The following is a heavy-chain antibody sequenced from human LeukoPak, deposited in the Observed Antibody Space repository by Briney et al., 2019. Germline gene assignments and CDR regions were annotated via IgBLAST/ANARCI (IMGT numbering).Heavy chain of an antibody. CDR2: IYYSGST. CDR1: GGSISSYY. J-gene: IGHJ3*02. V-gene: IGHV4-59*08. Sequence: PSETLSLTCTVSGGSISSYYWSWIRQPPGKGLEWIGNIYYSGSTNYNPSLKSRVTISVDTSKNQFSLELSSVTAADTAVYYCARPAYSGSYYIPFDIWGQGTVVTVPS. CDR3: ARPAYSGSYYIPFDI. D-gene: IGHD1-26*01.